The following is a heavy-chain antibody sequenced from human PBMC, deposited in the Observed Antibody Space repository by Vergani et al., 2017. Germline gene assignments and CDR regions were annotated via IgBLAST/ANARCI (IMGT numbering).Heavy chain of an antibody. Sequence: QVQLQESGPGLVRPSETLSLTCTVSGGSLSGYYWNWIRQTPGAGLELIGYVEDSGYFNYNPSLKTRVSMSSDTSNNQFSLMLSSVTVADTAVYYCARSIVSRNPPDYFDNWGQGTLVTVSS. V-gene: IGHV4-59*01. CDR2: VEDSGYF. CDR1: GGSLSGYY. D-gene: IGHD1-14*01. CDR3: ARSIVSRNPPDYFDN. J-gene: IGHJ4*02.